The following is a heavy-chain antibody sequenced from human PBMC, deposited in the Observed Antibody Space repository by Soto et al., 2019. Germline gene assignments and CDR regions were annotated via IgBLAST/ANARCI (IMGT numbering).Heavy chain of an antibody. Sequence: QVQQVQSGAEVKKPGASVKVSCKASGYTFTGYYMHWVRQAPGQGLEWMEWINPNSGGTNYAQRFQGWVTMTRNTSISTAYMKLSRLRSDDTAVYYCARAGSSWYSASRAGDFDYWGQGTLVTVSS. V-gene: IGHV1-2*04. CDR2: INPNSGGT. D-gene: IGHD6-13*01. CDR1: GYTFTGYY. J-gene: IGHJ4*02. CDR3: ARAGSSWYSASRAGDFDY.